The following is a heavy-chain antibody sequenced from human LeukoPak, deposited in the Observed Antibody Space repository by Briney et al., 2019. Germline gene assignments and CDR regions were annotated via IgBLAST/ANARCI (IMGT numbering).Heavy chain of an antibody. J-gene: IGHJ4*02. CDR1: GFTFSSYW. Sequence: GGSLRLSCAASGFTFSSYWMSWVRQAPGKGLEWVANIKQDGSEKYYVDSVKGRFTISRDNAKNSLYLQMNSLRAEDTAVYYCARADWEGYGSGPRVYYFDYWGQGTLVTVSS. CDR3: ARADWEGYGSGPRVYYFDY. V-gene: IGHV3-7*01. D-gene: IGHD3-10*01. CDR2: IKQDGSEK.